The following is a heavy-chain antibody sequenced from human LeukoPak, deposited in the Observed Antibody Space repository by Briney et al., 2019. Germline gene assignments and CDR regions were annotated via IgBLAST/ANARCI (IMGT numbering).Heavy chain of an antibody. CDR3: AKAAALNYYYYYMDV. CDR1: GFTFGSYW. CDR2: INSDGSST. D-gene: IGHD2-8*01. V-gene: IGHV3-74*01. J-gene: IGHJ6*03. Sequence: GGSLRLSCAASGFTFGSYWMSWVRQAPGKGLEWVSRINSDGSSTSYADSVKGRFTISRDNAKNTLYLQMNSLRAEDTAVYYCAKAAALNYYYYYMDVWGKGTTVTISS.